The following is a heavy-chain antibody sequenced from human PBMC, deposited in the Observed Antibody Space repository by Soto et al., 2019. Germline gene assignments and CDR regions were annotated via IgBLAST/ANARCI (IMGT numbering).Heavy chain of an antibody. Sequence: GGSLRLSCAASGFTFSSYAMHWVRQAPGKGLEWVAVISYDGSNKYYADSVKGRFTISRDNSKNTLYLQMNSLRAEDTAVYYCARDQWELHDWAFDIWGQGTMVTVSS. J-gene: IGHJ3*02. CDR2: ISYDGSNK. CDR1: GFTFSSYA. D-gene: IGHD1-26*01. CDR3: ARDQWELHDWAFDI. V-gene: IGHV3-30-3*01.